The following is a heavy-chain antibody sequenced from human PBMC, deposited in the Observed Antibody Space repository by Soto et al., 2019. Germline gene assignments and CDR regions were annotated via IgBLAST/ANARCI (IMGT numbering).Heavy chain of an antibody. J-gene: IGHJ5*01. CDR1: GTSISLY. CDR2: IYYSGST. Sequence: GTSISLYWRRIRQHPGKGLEWIGYIYYSGSTNYNPSLKSRVTISVDTSKNQFSLKLSSVTAADTAVYYCARDRSGYSYELDSWGKGTLVTASP. D-gene: IGHD5-18*01. CDR3: ARDRSGYSYELDS. V-gene: IGHV4-59*11.